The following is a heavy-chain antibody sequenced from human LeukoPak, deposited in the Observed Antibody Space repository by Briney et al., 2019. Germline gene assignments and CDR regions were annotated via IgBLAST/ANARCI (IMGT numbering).Heavy chain of an antibody. CDR1: GGSFSGYY. CDR2: IYYSGST. CDR3: SKTSIYSNYVPAFDI. Sequence: SETLSLTCAVYGGSFSGYYWSWIRQPPGQGLEWIGSIYYSGSTYYNPSLKRRVTISVDTSKNQFSLKLSSVTASDTAVYDRSKTSIYSNYVPAFDIWGQGTMVTVSS. D-gene: IGHD4-11*01. V-gene: IGHV4-34*01. J-gene: IGHJ3*02.